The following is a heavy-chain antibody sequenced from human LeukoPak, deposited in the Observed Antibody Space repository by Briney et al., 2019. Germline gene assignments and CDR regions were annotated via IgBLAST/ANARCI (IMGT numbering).Heavy chain of an antibody. Sequence: SETLSLTCNVSGGSVSSHYWSWIRQPPGKGLEWIGYIYFLGSTNYNPSLKSRVTISVDTSKNQFSLKLRSVTAADTAVYYCARVTGYMIEDYFDYWGQGILVTVSS. CDR2: IYFLGST. CDR3: ARVTGYMIEDYFDY. J-gene: IGHJ4*02. D-gene: IGHD3-9*01. CDR1: GGSVSSHY. V-gene: IGHV4-59*02.